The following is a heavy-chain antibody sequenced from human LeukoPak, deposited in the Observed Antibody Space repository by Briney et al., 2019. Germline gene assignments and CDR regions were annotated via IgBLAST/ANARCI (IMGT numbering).Heavy chain of an antibody. V-gene: IGHV3-7*01. J-gene: IGHJ3*02. CDR3: ASVRLPGDAFDI. CDR1: GFMFSSYW. CDR2: IKEDGSEK. Sequence: GGSLRLSCAASGFMFSSYWMSWVRQAPGKGLEWVADIKEDGSEKSYVDSVKGRFTISRDNAKNTVYLQMNSLRVEDTAMYFCASVRLPGDAFDIWGQGTRVTVSS.